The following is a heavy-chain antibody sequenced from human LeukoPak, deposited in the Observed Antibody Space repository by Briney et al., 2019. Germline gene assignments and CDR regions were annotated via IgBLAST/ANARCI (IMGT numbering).Heavy chain of an antibody. CDR1: GGTFSSYA. CDR3: ARGGDYTGNWALSSSALNWFDP. V-gene: IGHV1-69*13. Sequence: GASVKVSCKASGGTFSSYAISWARQAPGQGLEWMGGIIPIFGTANYAQKFQGRVTITADESTSTAYMELSSLRSEDTAVYYCARGGDYTGNWALSSSALNWFDPWGQGTLVTVSS. CDR2: IIPIFGTA. J-gene: IGHJ5*02. D-gene: IGHD4-11*01.